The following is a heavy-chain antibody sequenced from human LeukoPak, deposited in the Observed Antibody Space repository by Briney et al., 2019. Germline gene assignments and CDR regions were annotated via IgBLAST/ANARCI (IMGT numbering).Heavy chain of an antibody. Sequence: TGGSLRLSCAASGFTFSSYAMSWARQAPGKGLEWVSAISGSGGSTYYADSVKGRFTISGDNSKNTLYLQMNSLRAEDTAVYYCANGDLRGYPNYFDYWGQGTLVTVSS. J-gene: IGHJ4*02. CDR2: ISGSGGST. CDR1: GFTFSSYA. CDR3: ANGDLRGYPNYFDY. D-gene: IGHD3-10*01. V-gene: IGHV3-23*01.